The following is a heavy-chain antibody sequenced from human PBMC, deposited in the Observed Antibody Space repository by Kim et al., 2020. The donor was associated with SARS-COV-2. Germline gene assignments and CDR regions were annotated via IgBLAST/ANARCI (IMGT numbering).Heavy chain of an antibody. V-gene: IGHV4-34*01. CDR2: INHSGST. D-gene: IGHD4-17*01. J-gene: IGHJ4*02. Sequence: SETLSLTCAVYGGSFSGYYWSWIRQPPGKGLEWIGEINHSGSTNYNPSLKSRVTISVDTSKNQFSLKLSSVTAADTAVYYCARGFFLNHKRYGRLRSHGSSFDYWGQGTLVTVSS. CDR1: GGSFSGYY. CDR3: ARGFFLNHKRYGRLRSHGSSFDY.